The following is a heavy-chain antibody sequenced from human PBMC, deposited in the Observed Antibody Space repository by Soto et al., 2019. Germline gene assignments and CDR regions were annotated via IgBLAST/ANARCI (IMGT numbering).Heavy chain of an antibody. CDR1: GYSFTSYW. J-gene: IGHJ4*02. CDR3: ARQQYYYDSSGYPPGVYFDY. CDR2: IYPGDSDT. V-gene: IGHV5-51*01. Sequence: PGESLKISCKGSGYSFTSYWIASVRQMPGKGLEWMGIIYPGDSDTRYSPSFQGQVTISADKSISTAYPQWSSLKASDTAMYYCARQQYYYDSSGYPPGVYFDYWGQGTLVTVSS. D-gene: IGHD3-22*01.